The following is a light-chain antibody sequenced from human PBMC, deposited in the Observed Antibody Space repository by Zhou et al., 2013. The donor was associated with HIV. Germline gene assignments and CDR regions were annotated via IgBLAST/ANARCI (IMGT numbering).Light chain of an antibody. V-gene: IGKV3-15*01. CDR2: AAS. CDR3: QQYDTWPS. J-gene: IGKJ2*01. Sequence: DIVMTQSPATLSVSPGERATLSCRASQSVSRNLAWYQQRPGQAPRLLIYAASSRATDIPARFSGSGSGTDFTLTISSLQSEDVAVYYCQQYDTWPSFGQGTKLQIK. CDR1: QSVSRN.